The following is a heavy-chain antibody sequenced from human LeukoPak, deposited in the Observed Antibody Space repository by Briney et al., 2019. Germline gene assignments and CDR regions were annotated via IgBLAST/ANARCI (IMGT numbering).Heavy chain of an antibody. Sequence: ASVKVSCKASGYTFASYDISWVRQAPGQGLEWMGGIIPIFGTANYAQKFQGRVTITADESTSTAYMELSSLRSEDTAVYYCARDPYYYDSSGYPKETYFDYWGQGTLVSVSS. V-gene: IGHV1-69*13. CDR2: IIPIFGTA. D-gene: IGHD3-22*01. CDR3: ARDPYYYDSSGYPKETYFDY. J-gene: IGHJ4*02. CDR1: GYTFASYD.